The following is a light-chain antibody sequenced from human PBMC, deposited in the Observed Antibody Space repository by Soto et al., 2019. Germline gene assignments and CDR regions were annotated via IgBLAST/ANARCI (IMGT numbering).Light chain of an antibody. CDR2: EVN. V-gene: IGLV2-8*01. J-gene: IGLJ3*02. CDR1: SSDIGGYDY. CDR3: SSYAGSNNLV. Sequence: QSALTQPPSASGSPGQSVTISCTGTSSDIGGYDYVPWYQQRPGKAPKLIIYEVNKRPSGVPDRFSGSKSGNTASLTVSGLQAEDEADYYCSSYAGSNNLVFAGGTKLTVL.